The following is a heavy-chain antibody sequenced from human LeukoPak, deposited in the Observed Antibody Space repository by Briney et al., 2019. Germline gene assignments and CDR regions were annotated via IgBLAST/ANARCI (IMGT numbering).Heavy chain of an antibody. CDR3: AKDSGSDAFDY. CDR1: GFTFSSYG. J-gene: IGHJ4*02. V-gene: IGHV3-30*18. CDR2: ISYDGSNK. Sequence: PGRSLRLSCAASGFTFSSYGMRWVRQAPGKGLEWVAFISYDGSNKYYADSVKGRFTISRDNSKNTLYLQMNSLRAEDTAVYYCAKDSGSDAFDYWGQGPLVIVSS. D-gene: IGHD1-26*01.